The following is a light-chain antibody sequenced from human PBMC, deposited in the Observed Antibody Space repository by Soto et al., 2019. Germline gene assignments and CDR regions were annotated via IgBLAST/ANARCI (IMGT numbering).Light chain of an antibody. CDR2: EGS. Sequence: QSVLTQPPSVSGAPGQRVTISCTGSSSNIGAGYDVHWYQQHPGKAPKLMIYEGSKRPSGVSNRFSGSKSGNTASLTISGLQAEDEADYYCCSYAGSSTFVFGTGTKV. CDR1: SSNIGAGYD. V-gene: IGLV2-23*01. J-gene: IGLJ1*01. CDR3: CSYAGSSTFV.